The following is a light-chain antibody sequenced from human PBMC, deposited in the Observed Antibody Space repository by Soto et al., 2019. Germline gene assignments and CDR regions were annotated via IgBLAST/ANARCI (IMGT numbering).Light chain of an antibody. V-gene: IGKV1-39*01. J-gene: IGKJ1*01. CDR3: QQSYSTRWT. CDR2: AAS. CDR1: QSISSY. Sequence: DIQMTQSPSSLSASVGDRVTITCRASQSISSYLNWYQQKPGKAPKLLIYAASSLQSGVPSRFSGSGSWTDFTLTISSLQPEDFATYYCQQSYSTRWTLGQGTKVEIK.